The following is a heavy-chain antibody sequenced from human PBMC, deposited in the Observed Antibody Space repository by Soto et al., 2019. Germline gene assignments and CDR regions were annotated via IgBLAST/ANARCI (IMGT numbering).Heavy chain of an antibody. V-gene: IGHV3-30*03. J-gene: IGHJ4*02. D-gene: IGHD1-1*01. Sequence: VQLVESGGGVVQPGRSLRLSCAASGFIFSTFGMHWVRRAPGKGLEWVATISGDGNDKYYPDSMKGPFTISRDNFNNTRYLHLNSLRPEDTAVYHWVQGDRTAHQPLDSWGQGGLGTVSS. CDR3: VQGDRTAHQPLDS. CDR2: ISGDGNDK. CDR1: GFIFSTFG.